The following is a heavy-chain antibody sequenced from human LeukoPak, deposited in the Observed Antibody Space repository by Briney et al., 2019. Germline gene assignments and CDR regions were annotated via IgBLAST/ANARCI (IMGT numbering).Heavy chain of an antibody. J-gene: IGHJ6*03. D-gene: IGHD4-11*01. CDR3: ARQVQYPTHYYYYYMDV. CDR2: IYPGDSDT. V-gene: IGHV5-51*01. CDR1: GYSFTSYW. Sequence: GESLKISCKGSGYSFTSYWIGWVRQMPGKGLEWMGIIYPGDSDTRYSPSFQGQVTISADKSISTAYLQWSSLKASDTAMYYCARQVQYPTHYYYYYMDVWGKGTTVTVSS.